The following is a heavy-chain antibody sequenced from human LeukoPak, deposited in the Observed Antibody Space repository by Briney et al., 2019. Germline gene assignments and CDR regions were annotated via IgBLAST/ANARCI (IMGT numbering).Heavy chain of an antibody. CDR1: GGSISGYY. Sequence: SETLSLTCTVSGGSISGYYWSWIRQPPGKGLEWIGYIFYSGSSTNYNPSLKSRVTISVDTSKNQFSLKLSSVTAADTAVYFCARRSRDAYNFDYWGQGTLVTVSS. D-gene: IGHD5-24*01. CDR2: IFYSGSST. V-gene: IGHV4-59*08. J-gene: IGHJ4*02. CDR3: ARRSRDAYNFDY.